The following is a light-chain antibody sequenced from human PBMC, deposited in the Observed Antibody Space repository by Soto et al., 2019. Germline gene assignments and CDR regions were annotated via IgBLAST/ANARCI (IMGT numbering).Light chain of an antibody. J-gene: IGLJ1*01. V-gene: IGLV2-23*01. CDR1: SSDVGSYNL. Sequence: QSALTQPASVSGSPGQSITISCTGTSSDVGSYNLVSWYQQHPGKAPKLMIYEGSKRPSGVSNRFSGSKSGNTASLTISGLQAEDEAGYYCCSYAGSMDVFGTGTKLTVL. CDR3: CSYAGSMDV. CDR2: EGS.